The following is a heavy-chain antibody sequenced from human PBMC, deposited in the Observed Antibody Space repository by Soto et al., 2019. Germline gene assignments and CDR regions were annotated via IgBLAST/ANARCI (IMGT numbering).Heavy chain of an antibody. CDR3: ARGNSSFDAFDI. Sequence: GESLKISCKASGYNFGGYWIGWVRQMPGKGLEWMGIIFPGDSGTRYSPSFQGQVTMTRDTSISTAYMELSRLRSDDTAVYYCARGNSSFDAFDIWGQGTMVTVSS. J-gene: IGHJ3*02. CDR1: GYNFGGYW. V-gene: IGHV5-51*01. CDR2: IFPGDSGT. D-gene: IGHD6-6*01.